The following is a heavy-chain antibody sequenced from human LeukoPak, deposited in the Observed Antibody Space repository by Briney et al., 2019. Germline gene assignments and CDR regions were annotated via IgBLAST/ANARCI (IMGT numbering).Heavy chain of an antibody. J-gene: IGHJ6*02. V-gene: IGHV4-39*01. CDR3: ARRSRLGYYDSSGYYHYYYGMDV. CDR2: IYYSGST. Sequence: KPSETLSLTCSVSGGSISSRNYYWGWIRQPPGKGLEWIGSIYYSGSTYYNPSLKSRVTISVDTSKNQFSLKLSSVTAADTAVYYCARRSRLGYYDSSGYYHYYYGMDVWGQGTTVTVSS. CDR1: GGSISSRNYY. D-gene: IGHD3-22*01.